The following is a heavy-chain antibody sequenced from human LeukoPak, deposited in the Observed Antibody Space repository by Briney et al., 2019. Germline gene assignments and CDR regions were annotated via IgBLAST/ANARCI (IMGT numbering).Heavy chain of an antibody. J-gene: IGHJ4*02. V-gene: IGHV3-74*01. CDR3: ARVGKNGWDFDH. Sequence: GGSLRLSCAASGFTFSSYWMHWVRQAPGKGLVWVSRINSDGSSTSYADSVKGRFTISRDNTKNSLYLQMTSLRADDTAVYYCARVGKNGWDFDHWGQGILVTVSS. CDR2: INSDGSST. D-gene: IGHD6-19*01. CDR1: GFTFSSYW.